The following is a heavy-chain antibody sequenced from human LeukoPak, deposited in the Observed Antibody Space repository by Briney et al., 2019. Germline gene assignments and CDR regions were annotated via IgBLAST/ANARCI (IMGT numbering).Heavy chain of an antibody. J-gene: IGHJ3*02. D-gene: IGHD3-9*01. CDR3: ATVTYYDILTDDAFDI. V-gene: IGHV1-24*01. CDR2: FDPEDGET. Sequence: ASVKVSCKVSGYTLTELSIHWVRQPPGKGLEWMEGFDPEDGETIYAQKFQGRVTMTEDTSTDTAYMELSSLRSEDTAVYYCATVTYYDILTDDAFDIWGQGTMVTVSS. CDR1: GYTLTELS.